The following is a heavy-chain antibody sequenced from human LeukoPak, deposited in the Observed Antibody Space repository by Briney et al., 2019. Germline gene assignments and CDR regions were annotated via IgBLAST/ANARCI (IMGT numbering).Heavy chain of an antibody. CDR1: GFSVSSNY. D-gene: IGHD2-21*02. J-gene: IGHJ1*01. CDR3: ARTDETAPAEDFQH. CDR2: IYSGGST. V-gene: IGHV3-53*01. Sequence: QTGGSLRLSCAASGFSVSSNYMSWVRQAPGKGLEWVSVIYSGGSTYYADSVKGRFTISRDNSKNTLYLQMKSLRAEGTAVYYCARTDETAPAEDFQHWGQGTLVTVSS.